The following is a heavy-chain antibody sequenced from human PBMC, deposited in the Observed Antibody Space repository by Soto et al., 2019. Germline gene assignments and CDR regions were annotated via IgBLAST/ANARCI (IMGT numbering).Heavy chain of an antibody. J-gene: IGHJ4*02. CDR3: ASAPGDDVLLLGY. CDR1: GVTFSSYW. Sequence: EVQLVESGGGLVQPGGSLRLSCAASGVTFSSYWMHWVRQAPGKGLVWVSRINSDGSSTSYADSVKGRFTISRDNAKNTLYLQMTSLRAEDTAVYYCASAPGDDVLLLGYWGQGTLVTVSS. V-gene: IGHV3-74*01. D-gene: IGHD1-26*01. CDR2: INSDGSST.